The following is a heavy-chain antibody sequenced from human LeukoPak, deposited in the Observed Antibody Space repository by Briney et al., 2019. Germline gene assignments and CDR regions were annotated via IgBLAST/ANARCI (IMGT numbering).Heavy chain of an antibody. CDR2: ISAYNGNT. CDR1: GYTFTSYG. Sequence: ASVKVSCKASGYTFTSYGISWVRQAPGQGLEGMGWISAYNGNTNYAQKLQGRVTMTTDTSTSTAYMELRSLRSDDTAVYYCARGQDYYDFWSGFDYWGQGTLVTVSS. V-gene: IGHV1-18*01. J-gene: IGHJ4*02. CDR3: ARGQDYYDFWSGFDY. D-gene: IGHD3-3*01.